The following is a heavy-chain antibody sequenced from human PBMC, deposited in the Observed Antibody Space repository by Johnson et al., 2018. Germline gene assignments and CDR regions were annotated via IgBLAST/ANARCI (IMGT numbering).Heavy chain of an antibody. J-gene: IGHJ3*02. Sequence: QVQLVQSGGGVVQPGTSLRLSCGVSGVTLSNCIMHWVRQAPGKGLEWVALISHDEIDKQYGDSAKDRFTISRDISKNTVYLQMNSLRVEDKAVYHCAREAYSSGRAGIFHIWGQGTMVTVSS. CDR2: ISHDEIDK. V-gene: IGHV3-30-3*01. CDR3: AREAYSSGRAGIFHI. D-gene: IGHD6-19*01. CDR1: GVTLSNCI.